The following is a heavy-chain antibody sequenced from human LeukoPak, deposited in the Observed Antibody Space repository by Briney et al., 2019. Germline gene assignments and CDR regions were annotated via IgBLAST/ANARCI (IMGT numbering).Heavy chain of an antibody. Sequence: GESLKISCKGSGYSFTSYWIGWVRQMPGKGLEWMGIIYPGDSDTTYSPSFQGQVTISADKSISTAYLQWSSLKASDTAMYYCARHLLPGYYGMDVWGKGTTVTVSS. D-gene: IGHD2-21*01. CDR3: ARHLLPGYYGMDV. CDR1: GYSFTSYW. J-gene: IGHJ6*04. CDR2: IYPGDSDT. V-gene: IGHV5-51*01.